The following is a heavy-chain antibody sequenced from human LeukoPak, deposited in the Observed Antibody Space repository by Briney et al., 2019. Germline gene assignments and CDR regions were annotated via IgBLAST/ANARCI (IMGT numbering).Heavy chain of an antibody. V-gene: IGHV3-30*03. J-gene: IGHJ5*02. CDR2: ISYDGSNK. CDR1: GFTFSSYG. D-gene: IGHD3-22*01. CDR3: ARDDLLHRNWFDP. Sequence: GGSLRLSCAASGFTFSSYGMHWVRQAPGKGLEWVAVISYDGSNKYYADSVKGRFTISRDNSKNTLYLQMNSLRVEDTAFYYCARDDLLHRNWFDPWGQGTLVTVSS.